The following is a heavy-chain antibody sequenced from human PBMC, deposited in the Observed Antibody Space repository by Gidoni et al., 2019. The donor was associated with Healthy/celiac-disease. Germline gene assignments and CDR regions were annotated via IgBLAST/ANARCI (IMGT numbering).Heavy chain of an antibody. CDR2: IWYDGSTK. CDR3: ARESGYYDFWSAPLDYYGMDV. J-gene: IGHJ6*02. Sequence: QFQLVESGGGVVQPASSLRLSCAAPGFTFSTYGLHWVRQAPGKGLEWVAVIWYDGSTKYYADSVKGRFTISRDNSKNTLYLQMNSLRAEDTAVYYCARESGYYDFWSAPLDYYGMDVWGQGTTVTVSS. D-gene: IGHD3-3*01. V-gene: IGHV3-33*01. CDR1: GFTFSTYG.